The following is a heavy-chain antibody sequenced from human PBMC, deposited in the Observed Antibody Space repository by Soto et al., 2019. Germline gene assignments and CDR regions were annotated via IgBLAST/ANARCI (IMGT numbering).Heavy chain of an antibody. J-gene: IGHJ3*02. V-gene: IGHV3-9*01. Sequence: GGSLRLSCAASGFTFDDYAMHWVRQAPGKGLEWVSGISWNSGSIGYADSVKGRFTISRDNAKNSLYLQMNSLRAEDTALYYCAKGYFDWLPPSNAHAFDIWGQGTMVTVSS. CDR2: ISWNSGSI. CDR1: GFTFDDYA. D-gene: IGHD3-9*01. CDR3: AKGYFDWLPPSNAHAFDI.